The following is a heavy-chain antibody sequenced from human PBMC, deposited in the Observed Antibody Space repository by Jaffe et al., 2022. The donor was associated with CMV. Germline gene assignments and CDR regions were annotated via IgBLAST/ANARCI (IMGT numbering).Heavy chain of an antibody. CDR2: INHSGNT. CDR3: ARVRGY. V-gene: IGHV4-34*01. J-gene: IGHJ4*02. Sequence: QVQLQQWGAGLLKPSETLSLTCAVYGGSFSDYSWSWIRQPPGKGLEWIGEINHSGNTNYNPSLKSRVTISVDTPKNQFSLKLSSVTAADTAVYYCARVRGYWGQGTLVTVSS. D-gene: IGHD3-10*01. CDR1: GGSFSDYS.